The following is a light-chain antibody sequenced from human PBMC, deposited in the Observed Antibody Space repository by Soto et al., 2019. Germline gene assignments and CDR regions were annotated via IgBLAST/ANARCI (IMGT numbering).Light chain of an antibody. V-gene: IGLV6-57*04. Sequence: NFMLTQPHSVSESPGKTVTISCTRSSGNIASNYVQWYQQRPGSAPTTVIYEDNLRPSGVPDRFSGSIDRSSNSASLTISGLKTEDEADYFCQSYGSGIQGVFGGGTKVTVL. CDR1: SGNIASNY. CDR3: QSYGSGIQGV. J-gene: IGLJ3*02. CDR2: EDN.